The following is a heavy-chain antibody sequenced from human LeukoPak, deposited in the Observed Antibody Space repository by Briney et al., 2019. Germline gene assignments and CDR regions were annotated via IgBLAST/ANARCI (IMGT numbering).Heavy chain of an antibody. V-gene: IGHV3-7*01. CDR1: GFTFGNFW. J-gene: IGHJ4*02. Sequence: GGSLRLSCAASGFTFGNFWMSWVRQAPGRGLQWVASMKGDGSHIYYVDSVKGRFTISRDNAKNSLYLQMNSLRAEDTAVYYCARADDSSGYPNYYFDYWGQGTLVTVSS. CDR3: ARADDSSGYPNYYFDY. D-gene: IGHD3-22*01. CDR2: MKGDGSHI.